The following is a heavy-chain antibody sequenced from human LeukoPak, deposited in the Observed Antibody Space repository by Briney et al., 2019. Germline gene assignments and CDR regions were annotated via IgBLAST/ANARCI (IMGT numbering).Heavy chain of an antibody. CDR1: GGSISNYY. Sequence: PSETLSLTCTVSGGSISNYYWNWIRQPPGKGLEWIGYIYYTGSTNYNPSLKSRVTMSVDTSKNQFSLNLRSVTPEDTAVYYCARDKVDYDRAFDIWGQGTMVTVSS. D-gene: IGHD3-22*01. J-gene: IGHJ3*02. V-gene: IGHV4-59*01. CDR3: ARDKVDYDRAFDI. CDR2: IYYTGST.